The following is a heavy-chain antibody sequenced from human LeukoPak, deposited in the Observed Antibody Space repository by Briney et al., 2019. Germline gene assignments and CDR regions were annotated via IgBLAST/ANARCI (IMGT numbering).Heavy chain of an antibody. CDR2: IWYDGSNK. CDR1: GFTFSNYG. D-gene: IGHD1-26*01. CDR3: ARDPGGSYLDYFDY. J-gene: IGHJ4*02. V-gene: IGHV3-33*01. Sequence: PGGSLRLSCAASGFTFSNYGMHWVRQAPGKGLEWVAHIWYDGSNKYYSDSVKGRFTISRDNSKNTLYLQMNSLRAEDTAVYYCARDPGGSYLDYFDYWGQGTLVTVSS.